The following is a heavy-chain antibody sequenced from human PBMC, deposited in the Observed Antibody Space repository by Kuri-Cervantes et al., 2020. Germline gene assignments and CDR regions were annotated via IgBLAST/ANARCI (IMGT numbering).Heavy chain of an antibody. Sequence: GGSLRLSCAASGFNFSSYDMHWVRQAPGKGLEWVAVIWYDGSNKYYADSVKGRFTISRDNSKNTLYLQMNSLRAEDTAVYYCANYDFWSGPDAFDIWGQGTMVTVSS. V-gene: IGHV3-30*02. J-gene: IGHJ3*02. CDR1: GFNFSSYD. CDR3: ANYDFWSGPDAFDI. D-gene: IGHD3-3*01. CDR2: IWYDGSNK.